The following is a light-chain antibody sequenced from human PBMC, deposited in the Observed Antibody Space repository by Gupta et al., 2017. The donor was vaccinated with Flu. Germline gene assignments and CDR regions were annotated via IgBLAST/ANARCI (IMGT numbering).Light chain of an antibody. V-gene: IGKV3-11*01. CDR1: QGVKAA. J-gene: IGKJ4*01. CDR2: GAS. Sequence: LLTQSPATLSWSQGERATLSCRASQGVKAALAWYQQKPGQAPRLLIYGASNSPSGLPVKFSGSGSGTDFTLTISNLEPEDFAVYYCQQRADWPLTFGGGTKVEIK. CDR3: QQRADWPLT.